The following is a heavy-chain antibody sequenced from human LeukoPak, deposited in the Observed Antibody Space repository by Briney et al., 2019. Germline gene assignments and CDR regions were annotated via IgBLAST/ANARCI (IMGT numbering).Heavy chain of an antibody. V-gene: IGHV1-2*02. J-gene: IGHJ4*02. CDR1: GYTFTGYY. CDR2: INPNSGGT. Sequence: ASVKVSCKASGYTFTGYYMHWVRQAPGQGLEWMGWINPNSGGTNYAQKFQGRVTMTRDTSISTAYMELGRLRSDDTAVYYCAREYGDSSYCGGDCYTDYWGQGTLVTVSS. CDR3: AREYGDSSYCGGDCYTDY. D-gene: IGHD2-21*01.